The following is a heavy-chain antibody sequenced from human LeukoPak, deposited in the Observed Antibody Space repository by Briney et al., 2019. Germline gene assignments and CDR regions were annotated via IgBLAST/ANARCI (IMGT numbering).Heavy chain of an antibody. CDR1: GFTFSSYS. Sequence: GGSLRLSCAASGFTFSSYSMNWVRQAPGKGLEWVSSISSSSSYIYYADSVKGRFTITRDNAKNSLYLQMNGLRAEDTAVYYCARSRGAMTGYYDAFDIWGQGTMVTVSS. J-gene: IGHJ3*02. CDR2: ISSSSSYI. V-gene: IGHV3-21*01. CDR3: ARSRGAMTGYYDAFDI. D-gene: IGHD3-9*01.